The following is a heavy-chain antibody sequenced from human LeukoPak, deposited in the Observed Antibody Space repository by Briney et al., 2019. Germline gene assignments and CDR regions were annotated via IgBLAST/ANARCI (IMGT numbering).Heavy chain of an antibody. V-gene: IGHV3-7*01. CDR3: ARSVDY. J-gene: IGHJ4*02. CDR2: INQAGSEK. CDR1: GFTFCSFW. Sequence: VGSLRLSCAASGFTFCSFWMGYFRKAPGKGREWVANINQAGSEKYYVDSVRGRFTISRDNTKNSLFLQMNSLRAEDTGVCYCARSVDYWGQGTLVTVSS.